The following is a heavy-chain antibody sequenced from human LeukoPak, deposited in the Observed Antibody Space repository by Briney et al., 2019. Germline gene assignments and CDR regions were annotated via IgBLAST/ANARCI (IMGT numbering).Heavy chain of an antibody. CDR2: INHSGST. CDR1: GGSFSGYY. Sequence: SETLSLTCAVYGGSFSGYYWSWIRQPPGKGLEWIGEINHSGSTNYNPSLKSRVTISVDTSKNQFSLKLSSVTAADTAVYYCARGHYYGSGSYCIDYWGQGTLVTVSS. D-gene: IGHD3-10*01. CDR3: ARGHYYGSGSYCIDY. J-gene: IGHJ4*02. V-gene: IGHV4-34*01.